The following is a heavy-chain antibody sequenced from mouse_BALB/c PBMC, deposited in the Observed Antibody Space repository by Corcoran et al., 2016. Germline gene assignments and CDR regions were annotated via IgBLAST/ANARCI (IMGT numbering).Heavy chain of an antibody. Sequence: EDQLQQSGAELVQSGASGNFSCTASGFNIKDTYQHWVRHRPQTGLGWSGRIDPANGNAKYDPKFQGKATITADTSSNTAYLQLSSLTSEDTAVYYCANWDWYFDVLGAESTVTVSS. CDR2: IDPANGNA. D-gene: IGHD4-1*01. J-gene: IGHJ1*01. CDR1: GFNIKDTY. CDR3: ANWDWYFDV. V-gene: IGHV14-3*02.